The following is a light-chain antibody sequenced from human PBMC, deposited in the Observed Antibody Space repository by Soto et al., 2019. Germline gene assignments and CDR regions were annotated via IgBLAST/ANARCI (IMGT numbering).Light chain of an antibody. CDR3: SSYAGSAVVV. CDR1: SSDVGDYNY. Sequence: QSVLTQPPSASGSPGQSVTISCTGTSSDVGDYNYVSWYQQHPGKAPKLMIYEVNKRPSGVPDRFSGSKAGNTASLTVFGLQAEDEADYYCSSYAGSAVVVYATSPKVTVL. J-gene: IGLJ1*01. V-gene: IGLV2-8*01. CDR2: EVN.